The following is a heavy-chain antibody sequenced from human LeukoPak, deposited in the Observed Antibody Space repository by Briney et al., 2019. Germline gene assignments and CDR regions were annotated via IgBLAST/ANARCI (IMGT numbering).Heavy chain of an antibody. V-gene: IGHV3-30-3*01. CDR2: ISYDGSNE. CDR1: GFNFRSYA. Sequence: GGSLRLSRAASGFNFRSYAMHWVRQAPGKGLEWVAVISYDGSNEDYTDSVKGRFIISRDDSRNTMSLQMNSLRAEDTAVYYCAKDLSAFDIWGQGTMVTVSS. J-gene: IGHJ3*02. CDR3: AKDLSAFDI.